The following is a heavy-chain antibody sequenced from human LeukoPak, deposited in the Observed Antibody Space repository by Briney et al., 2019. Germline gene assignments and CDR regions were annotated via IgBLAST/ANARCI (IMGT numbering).Heavy chain of an antibody. J-gene: IGHJ4*02. D-gene: IGHD6-19*01. CDR1: GGSFSGYY. CDR3: ARGVQARAVGHFDY. CDR2: INHSGST. V-gene: IGHV4-34*01. Sequence: SETLSLTCAVYGGSFSGYYWSWIRQPPGKGLEWIGEINHSGSTNYNPSLKSRVTISVDTSKNQFSLKLSSVTAADTAVYYCARGVQARAVGHFDYWGQGTLVTVSS.